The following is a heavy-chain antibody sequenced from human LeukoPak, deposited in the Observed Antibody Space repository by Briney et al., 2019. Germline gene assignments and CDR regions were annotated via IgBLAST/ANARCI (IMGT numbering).Heavy chain of an antibody. CDR2: IYHDGTP. Sequence: SETLSLTCTASGYAISSGHYWGWIRQPPGKGLEWIGAIYHDGTPYYSPSLRSRVTISLDTSNNQFSLRLNSVTAADTAVYYCARDGEYWGQGSLVTVSS. D-gene: IGHD3-10*01. V-gene: IGHV4-38-2*02. J-gene: IGHJ4*02. CDR3: ARDGEY. CDR1: GYAISSGHY.